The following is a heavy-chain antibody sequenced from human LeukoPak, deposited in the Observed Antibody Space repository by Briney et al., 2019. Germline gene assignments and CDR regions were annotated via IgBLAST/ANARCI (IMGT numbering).Heavy chain of an antibody. J-gene: IGHJ4*02. V-gene: IGHV3-30-3*01. CDR2: ISYDGSNK. Sequence: GGSLRPSCAASGFTFSSYAMHWVRQAPGKGPEWVAVISYDGSNKYYADSVKGRFTISRDNCKNTLYLQMNSLRAEDTAVYYCARGHGIQLWLPLDYWGQGTLVTVSS. CDR3: ARGHGIQLWLPLDY. CDR1: GFTFSSYA. D-gene: IGHD5-18*01.